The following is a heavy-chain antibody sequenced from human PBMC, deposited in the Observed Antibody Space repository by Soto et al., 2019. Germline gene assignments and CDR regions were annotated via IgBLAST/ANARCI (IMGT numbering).Heavy chain of an antibody. CDR1: GFTVSSYA. J-gene: IGHJ4*02. CDR2: ISGSGGST. Sequence: GGSLRLACAASGFTVSSYAMSWVRQAPGKGLEWVSAISGSGGSTYYADSVKGRFTISRDNSKNTLYLQMNSLRAEDTAVYYCAKDLRSMATVTRGFDYWGQGTLVTVSS. V-gene: IGHV3-23*01. D-gene: IGHD4-17*01. CDR3: AKDLRSMATVTRGFDY.